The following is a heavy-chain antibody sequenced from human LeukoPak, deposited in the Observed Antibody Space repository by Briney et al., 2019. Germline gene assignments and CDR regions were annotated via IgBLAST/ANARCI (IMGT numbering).Heavy chain of an antibody. J-gene: IGHJ5*02. CDR1: GGSISSYY. CDR2: IYTSGST. V-gene: IGHV4-4*07. Sequence: SETLSLTCTVSGGSISSYYWSWIRQPAGKGREWIGRIYTSGSTNYNPSLKSRVTMSVDTSKNQFSLKLSSVTAADTAVYYCARSFTMMNWFDPWGQGTLVTVSS. D-gene: IGHD3-22*01. CDR3: ARSFTMMNWFDP.